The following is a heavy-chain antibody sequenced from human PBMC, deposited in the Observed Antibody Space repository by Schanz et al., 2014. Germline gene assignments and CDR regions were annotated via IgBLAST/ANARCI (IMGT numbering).Heavy chain of an antibody. CDR2: INPTGGST. D-gene: IGHD3-3*01. J-gene: IGHJ5*02. V-gene: IGHV1-46*01. CDR1: GYTFISYF. Sequence: QVQLVQSGAEAREPGASVKVSCKASGYTFISYFIHWVRQAPGQGLEWMGIINPTGGSTSYAQRFQGRVTMTKDTSINTVYMELSTLTSDDTAVYYCARESVSRTRLFDPWGQGTLVTVSS. CDR3: ARESVSRTRLFDP.